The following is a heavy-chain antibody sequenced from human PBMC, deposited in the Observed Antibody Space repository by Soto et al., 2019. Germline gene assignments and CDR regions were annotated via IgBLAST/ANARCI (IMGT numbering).Heavy chain of an antibody. D-gene: IGHD3-10*01. Sequence: SETLSLTCAVYGGSFSGYYWSWIRQPPGKGLEWIGCFYNSGNTNYNPSLKSRVTISVDTSNNQFSLRVNSVTAADTAVYYCARDLELWFGEKGFDPWGQGTLVTSPQ. V-gene: IGHV4-59*01. CDR3: ARDLELWFGEKGFDP. CDR2: FYNSGNT. J-gene: IGHJ5*02. CDR1: GGSFSGYY.